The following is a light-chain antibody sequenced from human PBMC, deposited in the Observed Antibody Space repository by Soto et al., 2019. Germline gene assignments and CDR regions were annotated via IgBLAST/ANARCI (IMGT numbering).Light chain of an antibody. CDR3: SSYKTSTTYV. V-gene: IGLV2-14*03. CDR1: YSDVGAYTY. Sequence: QSVLTQPASVSGSPGQSITISCTGTYSDVGAYTYVSWYQHHPGKAPKLMVSGVSNRPSGVSDRFSGSKSGNTASLTISGLQAEDEADYYCSSYKTSTTYVFGTGTKVTVL. CDR2: GVS. J-gene: IGLJ1*01.